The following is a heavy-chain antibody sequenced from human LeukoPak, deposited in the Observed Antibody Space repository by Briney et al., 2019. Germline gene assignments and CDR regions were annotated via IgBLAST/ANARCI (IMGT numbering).Heavy chain of an antibody. CDR2: ISYDGSNK. CDR1: GFTFSSYA. D-gene: IGHD3-9*01. V-gene: IGHV3-30-3*01. CDR3: ARDPSGYSANFDY. Sequence: GGSLRLSCAASGFTFSSYAMHWVRQAPGKGLEGVAVISYDGSNKYYADSVTGRFTISRDNSKNTLYLQMNSLRAEDTAVYYCARDPSGYSANFDYWGQGTLVTVSS. J-gene: IGHJ4*02.